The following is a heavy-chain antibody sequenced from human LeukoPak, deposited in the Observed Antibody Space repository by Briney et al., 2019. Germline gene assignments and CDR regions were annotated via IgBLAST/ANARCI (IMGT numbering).Heavy chain of an antibody. CDR3: ARGGRGKFCSSTSCPNQIDY. J-gene: IGHJ4*02. V-gene: IGHV4-59*12. CDR2: SYHNGGT. Sequence: SETLSLTCTVSDGSISSYYWSWIREPPGKGLEWIGYSYHNGGTNSNPALRSRVTISVDTSKNQFSLKLSSVTAADTAVYYCARGGRGKFCSSTSCPNQIDYWGQGTLVTVSS. D-gene: IGHD2-2*01. CDR1: DGSISSYY.